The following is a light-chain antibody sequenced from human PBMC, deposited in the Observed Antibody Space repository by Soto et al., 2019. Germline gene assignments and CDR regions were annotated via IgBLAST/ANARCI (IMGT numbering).Light chain of an antibody. Sequence: EIVLTQSPGTLSLSPGERATLSCRASQSVSSNFLAWYQQKPGQAPRLLIYGASSRATGIPDGFSGSGSGTDFTLTISRLEPEDSAVYYCQQYGSSPQTFGQGTKVEIK. J-gene: IGKJ1*01. CDR2: GAS. V-gene: IGKV3-20*01. CDR1: QSVSSNF. CDR3: QQYGSSPQT.